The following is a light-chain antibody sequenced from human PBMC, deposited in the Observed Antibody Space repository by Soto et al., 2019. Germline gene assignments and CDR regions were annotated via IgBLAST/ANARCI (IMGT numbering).Light chain of an antibody. J-gene: IGKJ5*01. Sequence: EIVMTQSPGTLSVSPGERATLSCRASQSVRSKLAWYQQKPGQAPRLLIYDASTRATGIPARFSGSGSGTEFTLTISSLQSEDFAVYYCQQYNNWPPITFGQGTRVEIK. CDR3: QQYNNWPPIT. V-gene: IGKV3-15*01. CDR2: DAS. CDR1: QSVRSK.